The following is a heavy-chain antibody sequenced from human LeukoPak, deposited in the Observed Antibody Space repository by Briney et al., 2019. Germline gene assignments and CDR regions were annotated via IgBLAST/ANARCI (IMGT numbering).Heavy chain of an antibody. Sequence: SETLFLTCTVSGGSISNYYWSWIRQPPGKGLEWIGYIYYSGSTNYNPSLKSRVTISVDTSKNQFSLKLSSVTAADTAVYYCARRTLYYYGSGSYLYWGQGTLVTVSS. CDR2: IYYSGST. CDR3: ARRTLYYYGSGSYLY. CDR1: GGSISNYY. J-gene: IGHJ4*02. V-gene: IGHV4-59*12. D-gene: IGHD3-10*01.